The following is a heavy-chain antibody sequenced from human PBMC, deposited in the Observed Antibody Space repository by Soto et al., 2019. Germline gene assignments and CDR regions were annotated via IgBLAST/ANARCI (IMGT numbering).Heavy chain of an antibody. CDR2: IHHSGST. Sequence: SETLSLTCASSGASTRSGNWIMSVRQPPGKGLEWFGEIHHSGSTYYNPSLKSRITTSVDTSKNQFYLKLSSVIAGYGDHRYLHSFPTRRGSDL. J-gene: IGHJ2*01. CDR3: HSFPTRRGSDL. V-gene: IGHV4-4*02. CDR1: GASTRSGNW. D-gene: IGHD3-9*01.